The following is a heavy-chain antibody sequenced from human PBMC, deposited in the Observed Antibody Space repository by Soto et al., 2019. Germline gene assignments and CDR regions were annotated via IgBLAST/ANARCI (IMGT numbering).Heavy chain of an antibody. CDR1: GFTFNNYG. CDR2: IWYDGSNK. CDR3: ARYNYGYDY. D-gene: IGHD3-10*01. Sequence: QVQLVESEGHVVQPGRSLRLSCAASGFTFNNYGMHWVRQAPGKGLEWVAVIWYDGSNKYYADSVKGRFTISRDNSNNTLYLQVNSLRAEDTAMYYCARYNYGYDYWGQGTLVTVSS. V-gene: IGHV3-33*01. J-gene: IGHJ4*02.